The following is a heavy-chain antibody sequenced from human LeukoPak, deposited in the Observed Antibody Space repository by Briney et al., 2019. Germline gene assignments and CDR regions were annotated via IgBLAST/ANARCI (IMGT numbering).Heavy chain of an antibody. J-gene: IGHJ6*03. V-gene: IGHV1-8*01. D-gene: IGHD3-3*01. Sequence: ASVKVSCKASGYTFTRYDINWVRQATGQGLEWMGWMNPNSGNTGYAQKFQGRVTMTRNTSISTAYMELSSLRSEDTAVYYCARGGYYDFWSGYRQINYYYYYYMGVWGKGTTVTVSS. CDR1: GYTFTRYD. CDR2: MNPNSGNT. CDR3: ARGGYYDFWSGYRQINYYYYYYMGV.